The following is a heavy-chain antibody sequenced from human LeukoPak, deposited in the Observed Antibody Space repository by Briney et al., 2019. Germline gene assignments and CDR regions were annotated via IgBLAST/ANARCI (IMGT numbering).Heavy chain of an antibody. D-gene: IGHD3-9*01. CDR2: VSRRGRE. Sequence: SETLSLTCAVSGGSITTDRYLWGWLRQSPGKGLEWIGSVSRRGREYYRSSLKSRVTISVDASNNRFSLSLKSVTAADTATYYCASEQAYDHLPGHHKNEYFLQWGQGSLVTVSS. CDR3: ASEQAYDHLPGHHKNEYFLQ. V-gene: IGHV4-39*02. J-gene: IGHJ1*01. CDR1: GGSITTDRYL.